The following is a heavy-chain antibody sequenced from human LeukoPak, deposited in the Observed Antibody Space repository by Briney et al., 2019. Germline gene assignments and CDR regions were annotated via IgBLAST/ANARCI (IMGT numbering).Heavy chain of an antibody. CDR1: GGSISSYY. J-gene: IGHJ3*02. V-gene: IGHV4-39*07. CDR2: IYYSGST. CDR3: ARAGCGGGSCYQSRGAFDI. Sequence: KASETLSLTCTASGGSISSYYWSWIRQPPGKGLEWIGSIYYSGSTYYNPSLKSRVTISVDTSKNQFSLKLSSVTAADTAVYYCARAGCGGGSCYQSRGAFDIWGQGTIVTVSS. D-gene: IGHD2-15*01.